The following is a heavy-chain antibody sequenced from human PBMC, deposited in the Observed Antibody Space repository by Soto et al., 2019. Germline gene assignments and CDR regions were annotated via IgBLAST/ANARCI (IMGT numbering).Heavy chain of an antibody. CDR2: IWYDGSND. J-gene: IGHJ5*02. Sequence: QVQLVESGGGVVQAGRSLRLSCAASGFTFSNYGMHWARQAPGKGLEWVALIWYDGSNDRYADSVKGRFTISRDNFKNILYLRMNSLRAEDTAVYYCARVAVAGTWWFDPWGQGTLVTVSS. D-gene: IGHD6-19*01. CDR3: ARVAVAGTWWFDP. CDR1: GFTFSNYG. V-gene: IGHV3-33*01.